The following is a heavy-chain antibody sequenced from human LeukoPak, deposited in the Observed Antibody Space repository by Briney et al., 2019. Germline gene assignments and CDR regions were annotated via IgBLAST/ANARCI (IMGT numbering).Heavy chain of an antibody. CDR1: GFTLSSYA. D-gene: IGHD4-17*01. V-gene: IGHV3-23*01. J-gene: IGHJ4*02. CDR2: ISGSGGST. Sequence: GGSLRLCCAASGFTLSSYAMSWVRQAPGKGLEWVSAISGSGGSTYYADSVKGRFTISRDNSKNTLYLQMNSLRAEDTAVYYCANVHDYGDYYPDYWGQGTLVTVSS. CDR3: ANVHDYGDYYPDY.